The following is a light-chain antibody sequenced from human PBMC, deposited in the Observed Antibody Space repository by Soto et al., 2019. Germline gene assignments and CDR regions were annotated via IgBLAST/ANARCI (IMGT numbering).Light chain of an antibody. J-gene: IGKJ1*01. V-gene: IGKV4-1*01. Sequence: DIVMTQSPDSLAVSLGERATINCKSSQSVLYSSNNKNVLAWYQQKPGQPPKLLIYWASTRESGVPDRFSGSGSGTDFTLTIRSLQAEDVAVYSWQLKWTFGQGTKVEIK. CDR1: QSVLYSSNNKNV. CDR2: WAS. CDR3: QLKWT.